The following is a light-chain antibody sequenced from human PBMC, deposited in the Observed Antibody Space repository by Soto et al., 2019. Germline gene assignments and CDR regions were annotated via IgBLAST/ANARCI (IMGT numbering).Light chain of an antibody. CDR2: GAS. J-gene: IGKJ3*01. CDR1: QDVSRY. Sequence: QLTQSPSSLSASVGDRVTITCRASQDVSRYLAWYQQKAGKAPKLLIYGASTLHSGVPSRFSGFGSGTEFTLTIRSLQPEDFATYHCQQLQMTPFTFGPGTTVDV. CDR3: QQLQMTPFT. V-gene: IGKV1-9*01.